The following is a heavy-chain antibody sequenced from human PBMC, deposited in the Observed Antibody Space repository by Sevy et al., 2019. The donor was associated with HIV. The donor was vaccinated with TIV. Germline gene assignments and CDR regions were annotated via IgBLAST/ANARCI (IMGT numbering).Heavy chain of an antibody. CDR3: ARSYYDFWSGYYFDY. Sequence: SETLSLTCTVSGGSVSSGSYYWSWIRQPPGKGLEWSGYIYYSGSTNYNPSLKSRVTISVDTSKNQFSLKLSSVTAADTAVYYWARSYYDFWSGYYFDYWGQGTLVTVSS. V-gene: IGHV4-61*01. D-gene: IGHD3-3*01. J-gene: IGHJ4*02. CDR1: GGSVSSGSYY. CDR2: IYYSGST.